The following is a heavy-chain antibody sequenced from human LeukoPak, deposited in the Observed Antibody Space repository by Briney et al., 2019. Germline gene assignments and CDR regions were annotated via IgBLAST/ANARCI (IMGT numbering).Heavy chain of an antibody. CDR1: GYTFTGYY. D-gene: IGHD6-19*01. CDR3: ARDSSGWSHYFDY. Sequence: ASVKVSCKASGYTFTGYYMHWVRQAPGQGLEWMGWINPNSGGTNYAQKFQGRVTMTRDTSISTAYMELSRLRSDDTAVYYCARDSSGWSHYFDYWGQGTLVTVSS. J-gene: IGHJ4*02. CDR2: INPNSGGT. V-gene: IGHV1-2*02.